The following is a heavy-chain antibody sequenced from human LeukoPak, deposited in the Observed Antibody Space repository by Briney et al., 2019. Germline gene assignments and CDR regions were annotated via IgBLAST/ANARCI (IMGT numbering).Heavy chain of an antibody. CDR2: ITSAGGYT. D-gene: IGHD2-2*01. V-gene: IGHV3-21*01. J-gene: IGHJ6*03. CDR3: ATSGGFVLPNAITGNWYMDV. CDR1: GFTFSDYT. Sequence: GGSLRLSCGASGFTFSDYTMNWVRQAPGKGLAWVASITSAGGYTYYADSVKGRFTISRDNAENSLFLQMNSLRAEDTAVYFCATSGGFVLPNAITGNWYMDVWGRGTSVTVSS.